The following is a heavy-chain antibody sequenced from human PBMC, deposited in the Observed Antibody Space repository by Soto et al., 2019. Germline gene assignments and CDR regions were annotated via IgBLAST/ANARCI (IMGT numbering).Heavy chain of an antibody. CDR2: INTDGTTT. V-gene: IGHV3-74*01. Sequence: GGSLRLSCAVSGFTSSSYWMHWVRQAPGKGLVWVSRINTDGTTTTYADSVKGRFTISRDNAKNTLYLEMNSLRAEDTAVYYCARERGYKHTTWDCWGQGTLVTVSS. J-gene: IGHJ4*02. D-gene: IGHD5-12*01. CDR3: ARERGYKHTTWDC. CDR1: GFTSSSYW.